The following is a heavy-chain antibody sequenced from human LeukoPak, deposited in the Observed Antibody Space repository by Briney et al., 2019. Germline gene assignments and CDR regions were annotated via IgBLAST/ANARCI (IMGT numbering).Heavy chain of an antibody. D-gene: IGHD2-2*01. Sequence: SVKVSCKASGGTFSSYAISWVRQAPGQGLEWMGRVIPILGIANYAQKFQGRVTITADKSTSTAYMELSSLRSEDTAVYYCASDDIVVVPAATPHYYYYYGMDVWGQGTTVTVSS. CDR2: VIPILGIA. V-gene: IGHV1-69*04. CDR1: GGTFSSYA. J-gene: IGHJ6*02. CDR3: ASDDIVVVPAATPHYYYYYGMDV.